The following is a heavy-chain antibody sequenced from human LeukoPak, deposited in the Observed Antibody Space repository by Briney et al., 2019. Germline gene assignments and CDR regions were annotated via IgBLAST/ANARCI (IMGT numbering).Heavy chain of an antibody. V-gene: IGHV4-59*01. Sequence: SETLSLTCNVSGGSISSYYWNWIRQPPGKGLEWIGYIFYSGVTKYNPSLKSRVTISIDTSKNQFSLKLNSVTAADTAVYYCATFRGSPRRGPLDNWGQGTLVSVSS. D-gene: IGHD5-12*01. CDR1: GGSISSYY. CDR2: IFYSGVT. CDR3: ATFRGSPRRGPLDN. J-gene: IGHJ4*02.